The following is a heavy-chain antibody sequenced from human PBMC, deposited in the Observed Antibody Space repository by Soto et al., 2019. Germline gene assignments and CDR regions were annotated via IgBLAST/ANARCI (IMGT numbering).Heavy chain of an antibody. J-gene: IGHJ4*02. V-gene: IGHV4-30-4*01. Sequence: PSETLSLTCSVSGASVTSGDYYWNWIRQTPGTGLEWLGYMHDSGTTSYNPSLKGRVTISRDTSKNQFSLKLTSVSAADTAVYFCARGGLYDLWSGLFDWGQGIQVTVSS. CDR1: GASVTSGDYY. D-gene: IGHD3-3*01. CDR3: ARGGLYDLWSGLFD. CDR2: MHDSGTT.